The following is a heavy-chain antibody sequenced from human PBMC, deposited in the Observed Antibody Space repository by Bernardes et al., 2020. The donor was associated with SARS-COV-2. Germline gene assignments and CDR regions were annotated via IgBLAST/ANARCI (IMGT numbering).Heavy chain of an antibody. V-gene: IGHV4-61*03. Sequence: LRDRVTISEDTSKNHFSLKLTSVTAADTAVYYCARVDPNNTAGDWFDLWGRGTLVTVSS. CDR3: ARVDPNNTAGDWFDL. J-gene: IGHJ5*02. D-gene: IGHD1-20*01.